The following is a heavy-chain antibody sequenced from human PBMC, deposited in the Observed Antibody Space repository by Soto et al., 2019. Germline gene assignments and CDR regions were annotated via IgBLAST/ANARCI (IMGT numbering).Heavy chain of an antibody. CDR3: ARESREFRSSGGLDG. J-gene: IGHJ6*02. CDR2: LYYSGST. CDR1: GGSVNSDSYY. V-gene: IGHV4-61*01. D-gene: IGHD3-10*01. Sequence: QVQLQESGPGLVKPSETLSLTCTVSGGSVNSDSYYWTWIRQPPGKRMEWIGSLYYSGSTNYNPSLQSRVTITVYTSKNQFSLRLRSVTAADTAGYFCARESREFRSSGGLDGWGQGTTVTVSS.